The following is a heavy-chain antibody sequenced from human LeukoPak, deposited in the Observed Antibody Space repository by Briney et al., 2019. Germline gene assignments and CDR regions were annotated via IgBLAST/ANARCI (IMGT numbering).Heavy chain of an antibody. CDR3: AKDPVPRGGWYYFDY. J-gene: IGHJ4*02. V-gene: IGHV3-23*01. Sequence: QPGGSLRLSCAASGFTFSSYAMSWVRQAPGKGLEWVSAISGSGGSTYYADSVKGRFTISRDNSKNTLYLQMNGLRAEDTAVYYCAKDPVPRGGWYYFDYWGQGTLVTVSS. D-gene: IGHD6-19*01. CDR2: ISGSGGST. CDR1: GFTFSSYA.